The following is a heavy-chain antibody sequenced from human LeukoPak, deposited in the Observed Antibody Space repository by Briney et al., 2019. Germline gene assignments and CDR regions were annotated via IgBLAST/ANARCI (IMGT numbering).Heavy chain of an antibody. CDR2: ISAYNGNT. Sequence: ASVKVSCKASGYTFTSYGISWVRQAPGQGLEWMGWISAYNGNTNYAQKLQGRVTMTTDTSTSTAYMELRSLRSDDTAVYYCAKGLYGSGSFDAFDIWGQGTMVTVSS. CDR3: AKGLYGSGSFDAFDI. D-gene: IGHD3-10*01. V-gene: IGHV1-18*01. J-gene: IGHJ3*02. CDR1: GYTFTSYG.